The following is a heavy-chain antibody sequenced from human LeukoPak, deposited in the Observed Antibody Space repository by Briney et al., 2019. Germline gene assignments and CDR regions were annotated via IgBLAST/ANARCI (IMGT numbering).Heavy chain of an antibody. Sequence: PSETLSLTCTVSGGSISIYYWSWIRQPPGKGLEWIGYIYYSGSTNYNPSLKSRVTISVDTSKNQFSLKLSSVTAADTAVYYCASLSPVLYDFWTRVTWGQGTLVTVSS. D-gene: IGHD3-3*01. CDR1: GGSISIYY. CDR3: ASLSPVLYDFWTRVT. CDR2: IYYSGST. J-gene: IGHJ5*02. V-gene: IGHV4-59*08.